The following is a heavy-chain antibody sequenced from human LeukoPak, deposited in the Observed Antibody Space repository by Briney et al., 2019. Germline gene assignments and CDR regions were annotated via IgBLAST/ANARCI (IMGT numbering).Heavy chain of an antibody. J-gene: IGHJ6*02. V-gene: IGHV4-31*03. CDR1: GASISSGGYY. CDR2: MYYSGNT. CDR3: ARVWSVAAAGREDYYYGIDV. Sequence: SETLSLTCSVSGASISSGGYYWSWIRQHPGKGLEWIGYMYYSGNTYYNPSLTSRVTISVDTSKNQFSLNLSSVTAADTAVYYCARVWSVAAAGREDYYYGIDVWGQGTTVTVSS. D-gene: IGHD6-13*01.